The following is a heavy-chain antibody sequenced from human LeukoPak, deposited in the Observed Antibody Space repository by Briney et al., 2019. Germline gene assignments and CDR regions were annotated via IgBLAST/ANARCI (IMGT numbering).Heavy chain of an antibody. V-gene: IGHV3-53*01. D-gene: IGHD6-19*01. Sequence: HTGGSLRLSCAASGFTVTSNYMSWVRQAPGKGLEWVSVIYSGGSTYYADSVKGRFTISRDNSKNTLYLQMNSLRAEDTAVYYCARESLGDSSGWYPLPYYGMDVWGQGTTVTVSS. J-gene: IGHJ6*02. CDR3: ARESLGDSSGWYPLPYYGMDV. CDR2: IYSGGST. CDR1: GFTVTSNY.